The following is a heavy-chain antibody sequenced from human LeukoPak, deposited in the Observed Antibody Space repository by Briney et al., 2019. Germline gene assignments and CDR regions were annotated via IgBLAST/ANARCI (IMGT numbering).Heavy chain of an antibody. Sequence: PGGTLRLSCAASGFTFSSYGMSWVRQAPGKGLEWVSAISGSGGSTYYADSVKGRFTISRDNSKNTLYLQMNSLRAEDTAVYYCAKAFPASVMVRGVIGTDYWGQGTLVTVSS. CDR1: GFTFSSYG. J-gene: IGHJ4*02. CDR2: ISGSGGST. D-gene: IGHD3-10*01. CDR3: AKAFPASVMVRGVIGTDY. V-gene: IGHV3-23*01.